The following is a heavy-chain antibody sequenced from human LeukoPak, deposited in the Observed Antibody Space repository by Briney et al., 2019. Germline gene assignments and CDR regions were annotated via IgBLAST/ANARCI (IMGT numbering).Heavy chain of an antibody. Sequence: SETLSLTCTVSGDSFSSVDYYWGWIRQPPGKGLEWIGNIYYSGSTYYNPSLKSRVTISVDTSKNQLSLKLISVTAADTAVYDCVRGRDGYSHWGQGILVTVSS. V-gene: IGHV4-39*07. J-gene: IGHJ4*02. D-gene: IGHD5-24*01. CDR3: VRGRDGYSH. CDR2: IYYSGST. CDR1: GDSFSSVDYY.